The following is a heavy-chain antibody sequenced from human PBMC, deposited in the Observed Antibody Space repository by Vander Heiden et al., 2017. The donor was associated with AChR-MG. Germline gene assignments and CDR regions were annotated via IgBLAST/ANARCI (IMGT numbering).Heavy chain of an antibody. V-gene: IGHV3-7*01. D-gene: IGHD6-19*01. J-gene: IGHJ4*02. CDR1: GFTFSSYW. Sequence: EVQLVESGGGLVQPGGSLRLSCAASGFTFSSYWSGWVRQAPGKGLEWVANIKQDGSEKYYVDSVKGRFTISRDNAKNSLYLQMNSLRAEDTAVYYCARGYSSGWWGQGNLVTVSS. CDR3: ARGYSSGW. CDR2: IKQDGSEK.